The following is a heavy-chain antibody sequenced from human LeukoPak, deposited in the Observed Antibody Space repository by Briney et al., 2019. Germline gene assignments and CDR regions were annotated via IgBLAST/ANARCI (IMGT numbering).Heavy chain of an antibody. CDR1: GFTFSDYW. V-gene: IGHV3-7*03. Sequence: GGSLRLSCAASGFTFSDYWMHWVRRAPGKGLEWVANIKGDETEKYYVDSVKGRFTISRDNAKNSVFLQMNSLRVEDTAVYYCARDAVTMTSCFQHWGQGTLVTVSS. CDR2: IKGDETEK. J-gene: IGHJ1*01. CDR3: ARDAVTMTSCFQH. D-gene: IGHD3-22*01.